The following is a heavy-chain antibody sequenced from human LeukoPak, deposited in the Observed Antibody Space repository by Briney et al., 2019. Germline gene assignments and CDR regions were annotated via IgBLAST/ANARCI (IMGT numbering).Heavy chain of an antibody. Sequence: GGSLRLSCAASGFTFSNYAMQWVRQAPGKGLEWVGVISYDGNNKYYADSVKGRFTIPRDNYKNTLYLQMNSLRAEDTAVYYCARDLLAGTGGDYWGRGTLVTVSS. CDR2: ISYDGNNK. V-gene: IGHV3-30*04. CDR3: ARDLLAGTGGDY. D-gene: IGHD3-10*01. J-gene: IGHJ4*02. CDR1: GFTFSNYA.